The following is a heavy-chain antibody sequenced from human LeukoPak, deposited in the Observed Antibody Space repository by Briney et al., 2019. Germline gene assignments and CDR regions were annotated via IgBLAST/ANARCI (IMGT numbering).Heavy chain of an antibody. CDR3: ARLGFCSSISCYSRSAYYYYYYMDV. CDR1: GGTLSSYA. V-gene: IGHV1-69*13. D-gene: IGHD2-2*01. J-gene: IGHJ6*03. Sequence: ASVKVSCKASGGTLSSYAISWVRLAPGQGLEWMGGIIPIFGTANYAQKFQGRVTITADESTSTAYMELSSLRSEDTAVYYCARLGFCSSISCYSRSAYYYYYYMDVWGKGTTVTVSS. CDR2: IIPIFGTA.